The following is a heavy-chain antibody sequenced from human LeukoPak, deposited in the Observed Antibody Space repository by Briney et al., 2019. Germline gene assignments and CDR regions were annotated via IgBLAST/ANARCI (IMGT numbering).Heavy chain of an antibody. CDR2: IYYSGST. CDR1: GGSISSSSYY. J-gene: IGHJ3*02. CDR3: AGVSYHFLGGPGAFDI. D-gene: IGHD3-3*01. Sequence: PSETLSLTCTVSGGSISSSSYYWGWIRQPPGKGLEWIGSIYYSGSTYYNPSLKSRVTISVDTSKNQFSLKLSAVTAADTAGHYCAGVSYHFLGGPGAFDIWGQGTMVTVSS. V-gene: IGHV4-39*07.